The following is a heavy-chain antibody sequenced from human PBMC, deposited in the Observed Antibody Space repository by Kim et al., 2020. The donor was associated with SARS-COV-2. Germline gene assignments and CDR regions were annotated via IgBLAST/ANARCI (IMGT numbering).Heavy chain of an antibody. V-gene: IGHV4-59*01. J-gene: IGHJ6*02. CDR1: GGSISSYY. CDR2: IYYSGST. D-gene: IGHD3-9*01. Sequence: SETLSLTCTVSGGSISSYYWSWIRQPPGKGLEWIGYIYYSGSTNYNPSLKSRVTISVDTSKNQFSLKLSSVTAADTAVYYCARGPENHYDILTGYYTYYYYYGMDVWGQGTTVTVSS. CDR3: ARGPENHYDILTGYYTYYYYYGMDV.